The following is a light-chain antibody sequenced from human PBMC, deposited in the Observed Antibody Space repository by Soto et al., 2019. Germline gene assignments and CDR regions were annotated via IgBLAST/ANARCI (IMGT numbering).Light chain of an antibody. Sequence: DIQMTQSPSSVSASVGDRGIITCRASQGITNRLAWYQQKPGKAPELLIHGASSLQSGVPSRFSGSGSGTDFTLTISSLQPEDFATYYCQQANSFPITFGQGTRLEIQ. CDR3: QQANSFPIT. CDR1: QGITNR. V-gene: IGKV1-12*01. CDR2: GAS. J-gene: IGKJ5*01.